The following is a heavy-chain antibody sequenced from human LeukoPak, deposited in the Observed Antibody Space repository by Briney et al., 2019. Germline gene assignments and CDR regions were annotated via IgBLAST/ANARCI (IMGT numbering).Heavy chain of an antibody. D-gene: IGHD3/OR15-3a*01. J-gene: IGHJ4*02. CDR3: ASGRHDFLH. CDR2: INLDGTEE. V-gene: IGHV3-7*01. CDR1: GFVFSTYW. Sequence: GGSLRLSCAASGFVFSTYWMTWVRQAPGKGLEWVANINLDGTEEHYVDSSLKGRFTISRDNAKNSLYLQMTSLRVEDTAVYYCASGRHDFLHWGQGTLVTVPS.